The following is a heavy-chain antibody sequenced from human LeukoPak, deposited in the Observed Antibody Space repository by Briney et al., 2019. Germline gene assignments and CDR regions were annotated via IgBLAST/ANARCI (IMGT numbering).Heavy chain of an antibody. V-gene: IGHV4-59*01. CDR1: GGSTSSYY. D-gene: IGHD3-3*01. J-gene: IGHJ3*02. CDR3: ARVKANTIFGVVILDAFDI. CDR2: IYYSGST. Sequence: PSETLSLTCIVSGGSTSSYYWSWIWQPPGKGLEWIGYIYYSGSTNYNPSLKSRVTISVDTSKNQFSLKLSSVTAADTAVYYCARVKANTIFGVVILDAFDIWGQGTMVTVSS.